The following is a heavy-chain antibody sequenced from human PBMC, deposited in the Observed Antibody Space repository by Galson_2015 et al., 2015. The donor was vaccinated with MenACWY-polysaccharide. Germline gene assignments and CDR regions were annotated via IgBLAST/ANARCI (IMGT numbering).Heavy chain of an antibody. CDR3: ARVGYASSSTDY. CDR2: INQDGTVK. Sequence: SLRLSCAASGFTFSNYWMSWVRQAPGKGLEWVANINQDGTVKYYVDSVKGRFTISRDNAKNSLYVQMNSLRGEDTAVYHCARVGYASSSTDYWGQGTLVTVSS. CDR1: GFTFSNYW. D-gene: IGHD6-6*01. J-gene: IGHJ4*02. V-gene: IGHV3-7*01.